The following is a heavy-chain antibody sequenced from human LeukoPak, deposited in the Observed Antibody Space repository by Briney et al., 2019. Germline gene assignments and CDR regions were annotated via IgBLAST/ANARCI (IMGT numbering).Heavy chain of an antibody. Sequence: GGSLRLSCAASGFTFDDYAIHWVRQAPGKGLEWVSGISWNSGSIGYADSVKGRFTISRDNAKNSLYLQMNSLRAEDTALYYCAKDNTIAAAGPVDYWGQGTLVTVSS. J-gene: IGHJ4*02. D-gene: IGHD6-13*01. CDR1: GFTFDDYA. CDR2: ISWNSGSI. CDR3: AKDNTIAAAGPVDY. V-gene: IGHV3-9*01.